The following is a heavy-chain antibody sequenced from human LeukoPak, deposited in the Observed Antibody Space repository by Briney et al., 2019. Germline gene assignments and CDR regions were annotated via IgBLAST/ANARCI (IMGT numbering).Heavy chain of an antibody. V-gene: IGHV1-69*13. D-gene: IGHD7-27*01. CDR1: GGTFSSYA. Sequence: RASVKVSCKASGGTFSSYAISWVRQAPGQGLEWMGGIIPIFGTANYAQKFQGRVTITADESTSTAYMELSSLRSEDTAVYYCARDIKELGFSLLDYWGQGTLVTVSS. J-gene: IGHJ4*02. CDR2: IIPIFGTA. CDR3: ARDIKELGFSLLDY.